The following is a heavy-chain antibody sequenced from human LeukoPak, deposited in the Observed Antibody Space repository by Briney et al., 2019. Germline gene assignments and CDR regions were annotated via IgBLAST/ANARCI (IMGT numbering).Heavy chain of an antibody. CDR3: AIVGAHDAFDI. V-gene: IGHV1-2*02. CDR1: GYTFTDYY. CDR2: INPNTGGT. Sequence: ASVKVSCKASGYTFTDYYIHWVRQAPGQGLEWMGWINPNTGGTNYAQKFQGRVTMTRDTSISTAYMELSRLRSDDTAVYYCAIVGAHDAFDIWGQGTMVTVSS. D-gene: IGHD1-26*01. J-gene: IGHJ3*02.